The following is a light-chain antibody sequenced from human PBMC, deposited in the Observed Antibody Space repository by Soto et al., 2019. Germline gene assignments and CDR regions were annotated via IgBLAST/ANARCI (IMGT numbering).Light chain of an antibody. Sequence: VLTMKRGTLSLSAGEGATLSFRASQSVSSRFLAWYQQKPGQAPRLLMYGASSRATGIPDRFSGTGSGTDFTLTISRLEPEDFAVYYWQQYGSSPYTFGLGTKVDIK. V-gene: IGKV3-20*01. CDR3: QQYGSSPYT. J-gene: IGKJ2*01. CDR1: QSVSSRF. CDR2: GAS.